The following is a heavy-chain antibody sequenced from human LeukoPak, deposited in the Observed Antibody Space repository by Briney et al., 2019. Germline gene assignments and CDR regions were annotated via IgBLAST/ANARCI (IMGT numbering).Heavy chain of an antibody. J-gene: IGHJ4*02. CDR3: ARHGYNYGFDY. V-gene: IGHV3-33*05. CDR1: GLTFSGYG. D-gene: IGHD5-24*01. CDR2: LSYDGTNK. Sequence: GGSLRLSCAASGLTFSGYGIHWVRQAPGKGLEWVAFLSYDGTNKFYADSVRGRFTISGDSSKNTLYLQMNTLSADDTAVYYCARHGYNYGFDYWGQGTLVTVSS.